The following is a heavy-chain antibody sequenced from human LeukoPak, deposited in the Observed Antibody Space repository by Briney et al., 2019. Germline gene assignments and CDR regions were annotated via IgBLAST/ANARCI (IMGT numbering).Heavy chain of an antibody. D-gene: IGHD7-27*01. Sequence: GGSLRLSCAASGFTFSSYWMHWVRQAPGKGLVWVSRIKSDGTSTSYADSVKGRFTVSRDIAKNTLFLQMNSLRAEDTAVYYCAREPWGPGAFDIWGQGTMVTVSS. CDR2: IKSDGTST. V-gene: IGHV3-74*01. CDR3: AREPWGPGAFDI. J-gene: IGHJ3*02. CDR1: GFTFSSYW.